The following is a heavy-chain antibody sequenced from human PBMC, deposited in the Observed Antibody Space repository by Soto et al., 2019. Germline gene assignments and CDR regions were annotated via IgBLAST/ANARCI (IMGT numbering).Heavy chain of an antibody. Sequence: QVQLVESGGGVVQPGRSLRLSCAASGFTFSSYGMHWVRQAPGKGLEWVAVISYDGSNKYYADSVKGRFTISRDNSKDTLYLQMSSLGAEDTAVYYCVKDGSSGWPYYYGMDVWCQGATVTVSS. V-gene: IGHV3-30*18. J-gene: IGHJ6*02. CDR2: ISYDGSNK. CDR3: VKDGSSGWPYYYGMDV. D-gene: IGHD6-19*01. CDR1: GFTFSSYG.